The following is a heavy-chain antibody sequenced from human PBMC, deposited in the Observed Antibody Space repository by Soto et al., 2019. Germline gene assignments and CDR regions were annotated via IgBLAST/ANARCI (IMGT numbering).Heavy chain of an antibody. CDR2: IYYSGST. CDR3: ARELGAVKVGVDY. J-gene: IGHJ4*02. D-gene: IGHD2-8*01. CDR1: GGTISSGAYY. Sequence: QVQLQESCPRLVKPSQTLSLTFTVSGGTISSGAYYWSWIRQHPGKGLEWIGYIYYSGSTYYNPSLKARVTISVDTAKNNFSQKLSAVTAADTAVYYCARELGAVKVGVDYWGQGNLVTVSS. V-gene: IGHV4-30-4*01.